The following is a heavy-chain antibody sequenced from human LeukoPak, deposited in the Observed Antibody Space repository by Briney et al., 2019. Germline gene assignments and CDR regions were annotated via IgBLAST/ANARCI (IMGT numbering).Heavy chain of an antibody. CDR1: GGSISSSSYY. Sequence: SETLSLTCTVSGGSISSSSYYWGWIRQPPGKGLEWIGHIYYSGSTYYNPSLKSRVTISVDTSKNQFSLKLSSVTAADTAVYYCARGVYDILTGYYLFDPWGQGTLVTVSS. D-gene: IGHD3-9*01. V-gene: IGHV4-39*07. CDR3: ARGVYDILTGYYLFDP. J-gene: IGHJ5*02. CDR2: IYYSGST.